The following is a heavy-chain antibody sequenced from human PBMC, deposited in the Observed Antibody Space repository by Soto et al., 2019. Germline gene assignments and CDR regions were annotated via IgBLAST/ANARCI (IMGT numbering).Heavy chain of an antibody. CDR3: ARSRIVMIVVVGPYFLDS. Sequence: GGPMRLCCAASGGTFGGYAMTWVRQAPGKGPEWVSSISGNGESTKYADSVKGRFTISRDNSKNTLYLQINSLRAEDTAVYYCARSRIVMIVVVGPYFLDSWGQGALVTVSS. J-gene: IGHJ4*02. CDR1: GGTFGGYA. CDR2: ISGNGEST. V-gene: IGHV3-23*01. D-gene: IGHD3-22*01.